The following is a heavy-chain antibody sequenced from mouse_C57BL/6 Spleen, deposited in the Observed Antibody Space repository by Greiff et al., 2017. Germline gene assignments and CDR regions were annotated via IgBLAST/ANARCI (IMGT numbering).Heavy chain of an antibody. J-gene: IGHJ4*01. V-gene: IGHV1-19*01. CDR2: INPYNGGT. Sequence: EVQLQESGPVLVKPGASVKMSCKASGYTFTDYYMNWVKQSHGKSLEWIGVINPYNGGTSYKQKVKGKATLTGDKSSSTAYMELNSLTSEDSAVYYCARERDYDYDVRYAMDYWGQGTSVTVSS. D-gene: IGHD2-4*01. CDR1: GYTFTDYY. CDR3: ARERDYDYDVRYAMDY.